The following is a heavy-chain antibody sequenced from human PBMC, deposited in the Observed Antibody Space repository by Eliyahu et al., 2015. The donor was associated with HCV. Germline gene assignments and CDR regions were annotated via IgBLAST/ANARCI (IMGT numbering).Heavy chain of an antibody. V-gene: IGHV4-39*01. Sequence: SIYYSGSTYYNPSLKSRVTISVDTSKNQFSLKLSSVTAADTAVYYCARPFEYSSSSRDDWFDPWGQGTLVTVSS. CDR2: IYYSGST. CDR3: ARPFEYSSSSRDDWFDP. J-gene: IGHJ5*02. D-gene: IGHD6-6*01.